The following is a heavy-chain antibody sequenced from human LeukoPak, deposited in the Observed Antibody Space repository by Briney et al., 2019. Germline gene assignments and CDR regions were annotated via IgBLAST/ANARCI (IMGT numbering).Heavy chain of an antibody. CDR1: GPSFGDYT. CDR2: ISSRSRYI. V-gene: IGHV3-21*01. D-gene: IGHD5-18*01. J-gene: IGHJ6*03. CDR3: LRGEYSYGPLDYYYYLDV. Sequence: GRSLRPSCAPAGPSFGDYTMSCVRQAPAKGLGWVSSISSRSRYIYYADSVKGRFTISRDNANNSLTLQMKSLRAEDKAVDYCLRGEYSYGPLDYYYYLDVWGKGTRVTVSS.